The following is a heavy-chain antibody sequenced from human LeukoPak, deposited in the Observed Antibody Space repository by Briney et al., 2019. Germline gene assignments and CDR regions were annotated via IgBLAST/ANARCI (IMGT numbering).Heavy chain of an antibody. V-gene: IGHV5-51*01. D-gene: IGHD5-12*01. CDR2: IYPGDSDT. CDR3: ARPLGYSTSWYNH. Sequence: GESLKISCKGSGYSFTSYWIGWVRQMPGKGLDCLGLIYPGDSDTRYSPSFQGQVTISADKSISTAYLQWSSLKASDTAIYYCARPLGYSTSWYNHWGQGTLVIVSS. J-gene: IGHJ5*02. CDR1: GYSFTSYW.